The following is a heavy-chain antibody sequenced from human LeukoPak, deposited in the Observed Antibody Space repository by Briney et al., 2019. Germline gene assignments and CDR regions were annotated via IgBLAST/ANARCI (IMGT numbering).Heavy chain of an antibody. CDR3: ASTDMTTVIYYGMDV. J-gene: IGHJ6*02. V-gene: IGHV3-66*01. Sequence: GGSLRLSCAASGFTFSSYSMSWVRQAPGKGLEWVSVIYSGGSTYYADSVKGRFTISRDNSKNTLYLQMNSLRAEDTAVYYCASTDMTTVIYYGMDVWGQGTTVTVSS. D-gene: IGHD4-17*01. CDR2: IYSGGST. CDR1: GFTFSSYS.